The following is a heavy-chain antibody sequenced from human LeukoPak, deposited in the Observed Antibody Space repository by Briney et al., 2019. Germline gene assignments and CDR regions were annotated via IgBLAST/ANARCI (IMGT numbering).Heavy chain of an antibody. D-gene: IGHD1-26*01. V-gene: IGHV1-69*13. CDR1: GGTFSSYA. CDR3: ARARKWEPLGGYFDY. CDR2: IIPIFGTA. Sequence: SVKVSCKASGGTFSSYAISWVRQAPGQGLEWMGGIIPIFGTANYAQKFQGRVTITADESTSTAYMELSSPRSEDTAVYYCARARKWEPLGGYFDYWGQGTLVTVSS. J-gene: IGHJ4*02.